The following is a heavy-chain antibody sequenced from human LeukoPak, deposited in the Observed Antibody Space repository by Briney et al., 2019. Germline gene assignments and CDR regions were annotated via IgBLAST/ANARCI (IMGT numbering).Heavy chain of an antibody. D-gene: IGHD1-7*01. CDR2: IYYSGST. CDR1: GGSISSSSYY. Sequence: PSETLSLTFTVSGGSISSSSYYWGWIRQPPGKGLEWIGSIYYSGSTNYNPSLKSRVTISVDTSKNQFSLKLSSVTAADTAVYYCARKPGGYTELPDAFDIWGQGTMVTVSS. J-gene: IGHJ3*02. CDR3: ARKPGGYTELPDAFDI. V-gene: IGHV4-39*07.